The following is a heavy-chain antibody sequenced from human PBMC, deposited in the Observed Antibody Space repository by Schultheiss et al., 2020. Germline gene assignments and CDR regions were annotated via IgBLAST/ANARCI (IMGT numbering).Heavy chain of an antibody. CDR2: ISSSGSTI. J-gene: IGHJ4*02. CDR3: AKESPWGYFDY. Sequence: GGSLRLSCAASGFTFSDYYMSWIRQAPGKGLEWVSYISSSGSTIYYADSVKGRFTISRDNAKNSLFLQMNSLRAEDTAVYYCAKESPWGYFDYWGQGTLVTVSS. CDR1: GFTFSDYY. V-gene: IGHV3-11*01. D-gene: IGHD7-27*01.